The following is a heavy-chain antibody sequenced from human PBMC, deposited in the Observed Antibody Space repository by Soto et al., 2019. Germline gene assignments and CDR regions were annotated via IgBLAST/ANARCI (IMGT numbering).Heavy chain of an antibody. CDR2: IYPGDFNT. D-gene: IGHD2-2*01. Sequence: PGESLKISCKGSGYSFTNYWIGWVRQMPGKGLEWMGSIYPGDFNTRYSPSFQGQVTISAAKSITTAYLHWSSLKASDTAIYYCARHDICSTPVCHNWFDPWGQGTLVTV. CDR1: GYSFTNYW. J-gene: IGHJ5*02. V-gene: IGHV5-51*01. CDR3: ARHDICSTPVCHNWFDP.